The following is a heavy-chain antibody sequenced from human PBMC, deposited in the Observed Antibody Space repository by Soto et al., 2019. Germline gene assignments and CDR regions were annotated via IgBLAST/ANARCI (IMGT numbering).Heavy chain of an antibody. CDR3: TSVATCVDTSCSGAGWHTWFDP. Sequence: VQLQESGPGLVKPSGTLSLTCAVSGGSVSSSNWWTWVRQPPGKGLEWIGDVYHSGSTNYSPSRRSRAAIXLXXXQXXFSVQLTSVTAADTAVYYCTSVATCVDTSCSGAGWHTWFDPWGQGTLVIVSS. CDR1: GGSVSSSNW. CDR2: VYHSGST. J-gene: IGHJ5*02. D-gene: IGHD2-2*01. V-gene: IGHV4-4*02.